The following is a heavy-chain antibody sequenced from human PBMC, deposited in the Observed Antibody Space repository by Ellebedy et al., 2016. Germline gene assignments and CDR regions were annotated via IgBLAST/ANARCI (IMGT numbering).Heavy chain of an antibody. V-gene: IGHV4-61*08. CDR1: GGSVINYGAY. D-gene: IGHD3-22*01. J-gene: IGHJ5*02. CDR2: IYYSGST. CDR3: ARGLYFDSSGYYYWFDP. Sequence: SETLSLXXIVSGGSVINYGAYWSWIRQPPGRGLEWIGYIYYSGSTKFNPSLKSRVSMSVDTSKNQFSLRLNSVTAADTAVYYCARGLYFDSSGYYYWFDPWGQGTLVTVSS.